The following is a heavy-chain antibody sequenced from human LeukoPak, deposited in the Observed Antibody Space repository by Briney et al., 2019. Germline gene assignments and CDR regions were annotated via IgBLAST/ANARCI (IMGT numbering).Heavy chain of an antibody. CDR3: ATYRQVLLPFES. CDR2: ISSSGTSV. Sequence: GGSLRLSCAASGFTFSSYSMNWVRQAPGKGLEWVSSISSSGTSVFHADSVKGRFTMSRDNAKNSLYLQMNSLRAEDTAIYYCATYRQVLLPFESWGQGTLVTVSS. V-gene: IGHV3-21*04. D-gene: IGHD2-8*02. J-gene: IGHJ4*02. CDR1: GFTFSSYS.